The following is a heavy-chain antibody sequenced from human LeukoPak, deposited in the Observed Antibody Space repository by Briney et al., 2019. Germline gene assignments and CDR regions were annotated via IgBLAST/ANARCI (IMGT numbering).Heavy chain of an antibody. CDR3: ARDICGYNYGCFDS. Sequence: PSETLSLTCTVSGGSISSYYWSWIRQPPGKGLEWIGYIYYSGSTNYNPSLKSRVTISVDTSKNQFSLNLRSVTAADTAVYYCARDICGYNYGCFDSWGQGTLVTVSS. CDR1: GGSISSYY. D-gene: IGHD5-18*01. V-gene: IGHV4-59*12. J-gene: IGHJ4*02. CDR2: IYYSGST.